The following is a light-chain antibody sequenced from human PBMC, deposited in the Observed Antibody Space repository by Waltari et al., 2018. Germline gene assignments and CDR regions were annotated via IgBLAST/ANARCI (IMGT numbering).Light chain of an antibody. CDR3: SSYISSSTLEL. CDR2: DVS. J-gene: IGLJ2*01. V-gene: IGLV2-14*03. CDR1: SSDVGAYTY. Sequence: QSALTQPASVSGSPGQSITISRTGTSSDVGAYTYVSCYQQHPGKAPKLMIYDVSNRPSGVSNRFSGSKSGNTASLTISGLQAEDEADYYCSSYISSSTLELFGGGTSLTVL.